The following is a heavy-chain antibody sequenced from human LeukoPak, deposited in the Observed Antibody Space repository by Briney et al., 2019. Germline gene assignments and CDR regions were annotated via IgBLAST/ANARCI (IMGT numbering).Heavy chain of an antibody. Sequence: GGSLRLSCAASGFNLKSYWMSWVRQAPGKGLEWVANIKQDGTGKNYVDSVKGRFIISRDNTKKSLYLQMNGLRAEDTAVYYCARDRQGDYMDVWGKGTTVAVSS. CDR3: ARDRQGDYMDV. CDR1: GFNLKSYW. CDR2: IKQDGTGK. J-gene: IGHJ6*03. D-gene: IGHD6-6*01. V-gene: IGHV3-7*01.